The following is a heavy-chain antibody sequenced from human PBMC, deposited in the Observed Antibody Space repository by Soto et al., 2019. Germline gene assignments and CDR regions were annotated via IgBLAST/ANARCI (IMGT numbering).Heavy chain of an antibody. CDR1: GFTFSSYS. V-gene: IGHV3-48*01. D-gene: IGHD4-17*01. CDR2: ISSSSSTI. J-gene: IGHJ4*02. CDR3: ARDLNYGLFDY. Sequence: EVQLVESGGGLVQPGGSLKLSCAASGFTFSSYSMNWVRQAPGKGLEWVSYISSSSSTIYYADSVKGRFTISRDNAKNSLDLQMSSLRAEDTAVYYCARDLNYGLFDYWGQGSLVTVSS.